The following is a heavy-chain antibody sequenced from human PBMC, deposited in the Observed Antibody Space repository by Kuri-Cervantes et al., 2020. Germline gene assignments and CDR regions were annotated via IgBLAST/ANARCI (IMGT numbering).Heavy chain of an antibody. Sequence: SETLSLTCTVSGGSINNYYWSWIRQPPGKGLEWIGYFYYSGSTSYNPSLTSRVSISVDTSKNQFSLKLNSVTAADTAVYYCARSLYNRGWYHFDYWGQGTLVTVSS. J-gene: IGHJ4*02. CDR2: FYYSGST. D-gene: IGHD6-19*01. CDR3: ARSLYNRGWYHFDY. CDR1: GGSINNYY. V-gene: IGHV4-59*08.